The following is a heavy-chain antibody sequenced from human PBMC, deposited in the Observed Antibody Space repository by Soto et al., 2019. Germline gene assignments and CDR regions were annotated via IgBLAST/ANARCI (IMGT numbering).Heavy chain of an antibody. D-gene: IGHD6-6*01. J-gene: IGHJ6*02. V-gene: IGHV4-59*01. CDR1: GGSISSYY. CDR3: ARDSLVAARPHYYYGMDV. CDR2: IYYSGST. Sequence: SETLSLTYTVSGGSISSYYWSWIRQPPGKGLEWIGYIYYSGSTNYNPSLKSRVTISVDTSKNQFSLRLSSVTAADTAVYYCARDSLVAARPHYYYGMDVWGQGTTVTVSS.